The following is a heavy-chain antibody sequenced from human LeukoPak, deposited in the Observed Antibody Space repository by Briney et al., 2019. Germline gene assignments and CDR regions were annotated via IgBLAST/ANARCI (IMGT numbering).Heavy chain of an antibody. D-gene: IGHD3-10*01. CDR3: ARALSITMVRGTPYMDV. CDR1: GGSFSGYY. J-gene: IGHJ6*03. CDR2: INHSGST. V-gene: IGHV4-34*01. Sequence: SETLSLTCAVYGGSFSGYYWSWIRQPPGKGLEWIGEINHSGSTNYNPSLKSRVTISVDTSKNQFSLKLSSVTAADTAVYYWARALSITMVRGTPYMDVWGKGTTVTVSS.